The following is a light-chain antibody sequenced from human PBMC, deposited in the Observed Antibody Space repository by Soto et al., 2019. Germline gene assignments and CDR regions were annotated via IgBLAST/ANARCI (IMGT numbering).Light chain of an antibody. CDR2: KAS. Sequence: DIQMTQSPSTLSASVGDRVTITCRASQSISNWLAWYQQKPGKAPKLLIYKASSLESGVPSRFSGSGSGTEFTITISSLQPDDFATYYCQQYKSYFLTFGGGTKVEIK. CDR3: QQYKSYFLT. V-gene: IGKV1-5*03. J-gene: IGKJ4*01. CDR1: QSISNW.